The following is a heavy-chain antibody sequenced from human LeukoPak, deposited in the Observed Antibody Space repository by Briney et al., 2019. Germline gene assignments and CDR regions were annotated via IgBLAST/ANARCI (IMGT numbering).Heavy chain of an antibody. V-gene: IGHV1-69*04. D-gene: IGHD3-10*01. J-gene: IGHJ4*02. CDR2: IIPILGIA. Sequence: GSSVTVSCRASGGTFSSYAISWVRQAPGQGLEWMGRIIPILGIANYAQKLQGRVTMTTDTSTSTAYMELRSLRSDDTAVYYCARAKGLWFGEADWGQGTLVTVSS. CDR3: ARAKGLWFGEAD. CDR1: GGTFSSYA.